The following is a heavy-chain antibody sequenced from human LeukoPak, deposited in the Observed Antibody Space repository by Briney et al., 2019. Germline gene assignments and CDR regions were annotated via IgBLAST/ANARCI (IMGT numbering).Heavy chain of an antibody. CDR2: IYYSGST. D-gene: IGHD3-9*01. CDR1: GGSISSYY. CDR3: ARAYGGYDISTGYYKCWYFDL. V-gene: IGHV4-59*01. J-gene: IGHJ2*01. Sequence: SETLSLTCTVSGGSISSYYWSWIRQPPGKGLEWIGYIYYSGSTNYNPSLKSRVTISVDTSKNQFSLKLSSVTAADTAVYYCARAYGGYDISTGYYKCWYFDLWGRGTLVTVSS.